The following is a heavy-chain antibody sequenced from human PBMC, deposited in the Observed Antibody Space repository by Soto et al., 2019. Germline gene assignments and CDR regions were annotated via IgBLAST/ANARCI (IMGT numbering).Heavy chain of an antibody. CDR2: IYSGGST. CDR3: AGGLLYYYYGMDV. J-gene: IGHJ6*02. CDR1: GFTVSSNY. V-gene: IGHV3-66*01. Sequence: EVQLVKSGGGLVQPGGSLRLSCAASGFTVSSNYMSWVRQAPGKGLEWVSVIYSGGSTYYADSVKGRFTISRDNSKNTLYLQMNSLRAEDTAVYYCAGGLLYYYYGMDVWGQGTTVTVSS. D-gene: IGHD2-15*01.